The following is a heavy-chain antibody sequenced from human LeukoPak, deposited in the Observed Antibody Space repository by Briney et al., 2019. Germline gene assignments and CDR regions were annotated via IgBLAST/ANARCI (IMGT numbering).Heavy chain of an antibody. CDR3: ARGSWGVPAAHHHNWFDP. CDR1: GGSISSYY. Sequence: SETLSLTCTVSGGSISSYYRSWIRQPAGKGLEWIGRIYTSGSTNYNPSLKSRVTMSVDTSKNQFSLKLSSVTAADTAVYYCARGSWGVPAAHHHNWFDPWGQGTLVTVSS. D-gene: IGHD2-2*01. CDR2: IYTSGST. V-gene: IGHV4-4*07. J-gene: IGHJ5*02.